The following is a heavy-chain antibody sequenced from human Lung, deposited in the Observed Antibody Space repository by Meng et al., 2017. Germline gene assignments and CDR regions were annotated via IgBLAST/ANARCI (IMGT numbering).Heavy chain of an antibody. CDR2: INWSGNTR. CDR1: GFNFDEHG. V-gene: IGHV3-20*04. Sequence: GGSLRLSCAASGFNFDEHGMSWVRQAPGKGLEWVSGINWSGNTRGYGDSAKGRFIISRDNARNSLYLQMNSLRGEDTALYYCARVSGSLHVAMGGAYYYYGMDVWGQGTTVTVSS. J-gene: IGHJ6*02. D-gene: IGHD1-26*01. CDR3: ARVSGSLHVAMGGAYYYYGMDV.